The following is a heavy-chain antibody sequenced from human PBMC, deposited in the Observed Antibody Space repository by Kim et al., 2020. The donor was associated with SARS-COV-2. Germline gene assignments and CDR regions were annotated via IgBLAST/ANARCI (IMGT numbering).Heavy chain of an antibody. V-gene: IGHV3-23*01. Sequence: GGSLRLSCVASGFTFSTSPMGWVRQAPGKGLEWVSRISWDGTRTYYADSVKGRVTMSSDKSKNMLYLHMKSLRVEDTAVYYCAKGVINSGFDYWGQGTQV. J-gene: IGHJ4*02. CDR3: AKGVINSGFDY. CDR1: GFTFSTSP. CDR2: ISWDGTRT. D-gene: IGHD1-26*01.